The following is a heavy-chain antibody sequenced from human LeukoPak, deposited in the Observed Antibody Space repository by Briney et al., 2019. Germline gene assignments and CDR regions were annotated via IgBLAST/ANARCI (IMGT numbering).Heavy chain of an antibody. J-gene: IGHJ4*02. CDR1: GYTLTELS. CDR2: FDPEDGET. D-gene: IGHD3-22*01. Sequence: ASVKVSCKVSGYTLTELSMHWVRQAPGKGLEWMGGFDPEDGETIYAQKFQGRVTMTEDTSTDTAYMELSSLRSEDTAVYYCAREYYYDSSGYYKTFDNFDYWGQGTLVTVSS. CDR3: AREYYYDSSGYYKTFDNFDY. V-gene: IGHV1-24*01.